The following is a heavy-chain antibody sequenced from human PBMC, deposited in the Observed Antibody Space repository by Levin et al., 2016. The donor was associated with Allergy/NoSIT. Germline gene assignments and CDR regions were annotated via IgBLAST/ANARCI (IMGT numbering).Heavy chain of an antibody. CDR3: VRHWGIYGEPASIHY. D-gene: IGHD3-16*01. V-gene: IGHV4-39*01. CDR1: GGSISSDNYY. CDR2: FYHSGNT. J-gene: IGHJ4*02. Sequence: SETLSLTCAVSGGSISSDNYYWGWIRQPPGKGLEWIGTFYHSGNTFYNPSLRSRVSISLDTSKNQFSLELTYVTAADTAMYYCVRHWGIYGEPASIHYWGQGTLVTVSS.